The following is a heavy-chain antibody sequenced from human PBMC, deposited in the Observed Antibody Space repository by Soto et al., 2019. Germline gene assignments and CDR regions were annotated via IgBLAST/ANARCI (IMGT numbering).Heavy chain of an antibody. J-gene: IGHJ4*02. CDR1: GGSISGQF. D-gene: IGHD6-13*01. CDR2: IDTSGST. Sequence: QVQLQESGPGVVRPSETLSLTCTVSGGSISGQFWSWIRQPAGKGLEWIGRIDTSGSTNYNPSLKSRVTMSVDTSKNQFSLKMRSVTAADTAVYYCASLPGGEAASWGQGTLVTVSS. V-gene: IGHV4-4*07. CDR3: ASLPGGEAAS.